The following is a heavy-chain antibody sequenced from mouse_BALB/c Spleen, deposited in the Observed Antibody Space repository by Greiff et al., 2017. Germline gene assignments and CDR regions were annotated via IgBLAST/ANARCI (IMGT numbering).Heavy chain of an antibody. CDR3: ASPYGYGRGVNWFAY. CDR1: GYTFTNYW. CDR2: IYPGGGYT. J-gene: IGHJ3*01. D-gene: IGHD2-2*01. Sequence: QVQLQQSGAELVRPGTSVKISCKASGYTFTNYWLGWVKQRPGHGLELIGDIYPGGGYTNYNEKFKGKATLTADTSSSTAYMQLSSLTSEDSAVYFCASPYGYGRGVNWFAYWGQGTLVTVSA. V-gene: IGHV1-63*02.